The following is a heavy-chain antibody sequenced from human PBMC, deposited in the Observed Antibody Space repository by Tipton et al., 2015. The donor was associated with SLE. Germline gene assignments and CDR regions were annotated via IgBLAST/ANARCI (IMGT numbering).Heavy chain of an antibody. J-gene: IGHJ3*01. CDR3: AKDLSSGWTLNAFDV. V-gene: IGHV3-30*04. Sequence: SLRLSCAASGFTFSSYAMHWVRQAPGKGLEWVAVISYGGSNKYYADSVKGRFTISRDNAKNSLFLEMNSLRPEDTALYFCAKDLSSGWTLNAFDVWGRGTMVSVSS. CDR1: GFTFSSYA. CDR2: ISYGGSNK. D-gene: IGHD6-25*01.